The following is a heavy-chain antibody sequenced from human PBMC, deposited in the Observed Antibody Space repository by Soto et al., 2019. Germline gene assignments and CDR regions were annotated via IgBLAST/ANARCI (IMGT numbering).Heavy chain of an antibody. CDR3: ARSLFLASTDTEPFDY. J-gene: IGHJ4*02. D-gene: IGHD3-3*02. V-gene: IGHV3-23*01. CDR2: ISGGGNDA. Sequence: PGGSLRLACAASRFTFSSYALTCVRQAPGQGLEWVSSISGGGNDAYYADSVTGRFTLCRDNSQNTLYLQRSSLRADDTAVYYCARSLFLASTDTEPFDYWGQGALVTVSS. CDR1: RFTFSSYA.